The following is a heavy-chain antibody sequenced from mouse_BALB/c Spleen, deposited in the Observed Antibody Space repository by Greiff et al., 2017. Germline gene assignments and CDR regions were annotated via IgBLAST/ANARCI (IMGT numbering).Heavy chain of an antibody. Sequence: EVKLMESGGGLVKPGGSLKLSCAASGFTFSDYYMYWVRQTPEKRLEWVATISDGGSYTYYPDSVKGRFTISRDNAKNNLYLQMSSLKSEDTAMYYCARENSRYYFDYWGQGTTLTVSS. CDR2: ISDGGSYT. J-gene: IGHJ2*01. CDR1: GFTFSDYY. D-gene: IGHD1-1*01. V-gene: IGHV5-4*02. CDR3: ARENSRYYFDY.